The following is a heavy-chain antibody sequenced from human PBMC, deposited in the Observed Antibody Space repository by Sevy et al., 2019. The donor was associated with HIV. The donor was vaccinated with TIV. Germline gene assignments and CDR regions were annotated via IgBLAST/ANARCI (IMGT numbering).Heavy chain of an antibody. CDR3: ARDLEFYDYGDYGPAFMPDY. Sequence: GGSLRLSCAASVFTFSTYGTHWVRQAPGKGLEWVAVIWFDGSNTYYADSVKGRFTISRDIAKNTLHLQMNSLRAEDTAVYYCARDLEFYDYGDYGPAFMPDYWGQGTLVTVSS. CDR1: VFTFSTYG. J-gene: IGHJ4*02. D-gene: IGHD4-17*01. CDR2: IWFDGSNT. V-gene: IGHV3-33*01.